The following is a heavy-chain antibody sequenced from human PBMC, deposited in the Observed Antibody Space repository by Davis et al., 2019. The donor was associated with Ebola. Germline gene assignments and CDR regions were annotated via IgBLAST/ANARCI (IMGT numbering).Heavy chain of an antibody. CDR1: GYTFTSYG. V-gene: IGHV1-18*01. D-gene: IGHD4-17*01. CDR2: ISAYNGNT. J-gene: IGHJ3*02. CDR3: ARDSTHYGDFAFDI. Sequence: ASVKVSCKASGYTFTSYGISWVRQAPGQGREWMGWISAYNGNTNYAQKLKGRVTMTTDTSTSTAYMELRSLRSDDTAVYYCARDSTHYGDFAFDIWGQGTMVTVSS.